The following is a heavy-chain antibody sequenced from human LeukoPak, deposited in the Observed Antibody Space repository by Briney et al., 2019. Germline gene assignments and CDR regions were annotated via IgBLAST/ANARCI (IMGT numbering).Heavy chain of an antibody. CDR1: GFTVSSNY. J-gene: IGHJ6*03. CDR2: TYSGGST. Sequence: GGSLRLSCAASGFTVSSNYMSWVRQAPGKGLEWVSVTYSGGSTYYADSVKGRFTISRDNSKNALYLQMNSLRAEDTAVYYCASGSGSYRTPYYYMDVWGTGTTVTVSS. V-gene: IGHV3-53*01. D-gene: IGHD3-10*01. CDR3: ASGSGSYRTPYYYMDV.